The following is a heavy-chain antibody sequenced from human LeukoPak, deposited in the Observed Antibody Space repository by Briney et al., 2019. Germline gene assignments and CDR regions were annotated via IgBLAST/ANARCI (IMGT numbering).Heavy chain of an antibody. J-gene: IGHJ4*02. CDR3: ARNRIYDYDSSGYYDY. CDR2: ISAYNGNT. Sequence: GASVKVSCKASGYTFTGYGISWVRQAPGQGLEWMGWISAYNGNTNYAQKFQGGVSMTTDTSTSTAYMELRSLRSDDTAVYYCARNRIYDYDSSGYYDYWGQGTLVTVSS. D-gene: IGHD3-22*01. CDR1: GYTFTGYG. V-gene: IGHV1-18*01.